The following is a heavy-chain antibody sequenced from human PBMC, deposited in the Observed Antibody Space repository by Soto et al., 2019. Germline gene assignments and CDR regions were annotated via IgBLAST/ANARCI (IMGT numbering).Heavy chain of an antibody. J-gene: IGHJ5*02. Sequence: PSETLSLTCTVSGGSISNSSYFWGWIRQPPGKGLEWIGSIYYSGITYYNPSLMSRVTISVDTSKNQFSLKLTSVTAADMAVYFCARQSLLVVSNWFDPWGQGTLVTVSS. CDR1: GGSISNSSYF. CDR3: ARQSLLVVSNWFDP. V-gene: IGHV4-39*01. D-gene: IGHD6-6*01. CDR2: IYYSGIT.